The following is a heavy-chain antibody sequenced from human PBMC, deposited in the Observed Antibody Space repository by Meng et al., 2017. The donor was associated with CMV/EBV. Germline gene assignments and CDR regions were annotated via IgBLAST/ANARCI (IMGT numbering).Heavy chain of an antibody. D-gene: IGHD2-15*01. CDR3: TTESRYDFWGLGYCSGGSCYTAYFDY. V-gene: IGHV3-33*01. Sequence: GGSLRLSCAASGFTFSSYGMHWVRQAPGKGLEWVAVIWYDGSNKYYADSVKGRFTISRDNSKNTLYLQMNSLRAEDTAVYYCTTESRYDFWGLGYCSGGSCYTAYFDYWGQGTLVTVSS. J-gene: IGHJ4*02. CDR2: IWYDGSNK. CDR1: GFTFSSYG.